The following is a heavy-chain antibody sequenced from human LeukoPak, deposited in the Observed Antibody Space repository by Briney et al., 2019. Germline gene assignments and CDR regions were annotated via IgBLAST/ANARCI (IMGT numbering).Heavy chain of an antibody. V-gene: IGHV3-30*18. D-gene: IGHD6-25*01. Sequence: GSLRLSCAASGFTFSSYGMHWVRQAPGKGLEWVAVISYDGSNKYYADSVKGRFTISRDNSKNTLYLQMNSLGAEDTAVYYCAKDLAATVDYWGQGTLVTVSS. CDR1: GFTFSSYG. CDR2: ISYDGSNK. J-gene: IGHJ4*02. CDR3: AKDLAATVDY.